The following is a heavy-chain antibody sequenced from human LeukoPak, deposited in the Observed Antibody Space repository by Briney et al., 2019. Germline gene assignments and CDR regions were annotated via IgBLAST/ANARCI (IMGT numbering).Heavy chain of an antibody. CDR3: ARHFTRAPYYDFWSGYFSPFDY. V-gene: IGHV4-34*01. CDR1: GGSFSGYY. CDR2: INHSGST. D-gene: IGHD3-3*01. Sequence: SETLSLTCAVYGGSFSGYYWSWIRQPPGKGLEWIGEINHSGSTNYNPSLKSRVTISVDTSKNQFSLKLSSVTAADTAVYYCARHFTRAPYYDFWSGYFSPFDYWGQGTLVTVSS. J-gene: IGHJ4*02.